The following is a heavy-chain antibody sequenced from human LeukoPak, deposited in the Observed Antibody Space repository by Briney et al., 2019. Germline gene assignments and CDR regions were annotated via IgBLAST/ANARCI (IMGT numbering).Heavy chain of an antibody. CDR2: INPNSGGT. J-gene: IGHJ4*02. CDR1: GYTFTDHY. V-gene: IGHV1-2*02. CDR3: ATDRLSQELLDY. Sequence: GASVKVSCKASGYTFTDHYIHWVRQAPGQGLEWMGWINPNSGGTNYAQKFQGRVTMTRDTSISTAYMELNRLRSDATAVYFCATDRLSQELLDYWGQGTLVTVSS. D-gene: IGHD2-15*01.